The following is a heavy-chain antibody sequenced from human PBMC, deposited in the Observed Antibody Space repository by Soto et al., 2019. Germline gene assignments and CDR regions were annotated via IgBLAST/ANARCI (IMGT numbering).Heavy chain of an antibody. CDR2: ISGSSSNI. Sequence: EVQLVESGGGLVQPGGSLRLSCATSGFTFTRYSMNWVRQAPGKGLEWVSYISGSSSNIKYADSVKGRFTISRDNAKNFLYLKMNSLRAEDTAVYFCARDVYSGSWTTEEDVWGQGTTVTVSS. V-gene: IGHV3-48*01. D-gene: IGHD1-26*01. J-gene: IGHJ6*02. CDR1: GFTFTRYS. CDR3: ARDVYSGSWTTEEDV.